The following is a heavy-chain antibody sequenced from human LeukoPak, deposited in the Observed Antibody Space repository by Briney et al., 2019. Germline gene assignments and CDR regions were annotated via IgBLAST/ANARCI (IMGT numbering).Heavy chain of an antibody. CDR2: IYYSGST. V-gene: IGHV4-59*01. CDR1: GGSISSYH. D-gene: IGHD2-21*02. Sequence: SETLSLTCTVSGGSISSYHWSWIRQPPGKGLEWIGYIYYSGSTNYNPSLKSRVTISVDTSKNQFSLKLSSVTAADTAVYYCAREAYCGGDCYSGFDYWGQGTLVTVSS. CDR3: AREAYCGGDCYSGFDY. J-gene: IGHJ4*02.